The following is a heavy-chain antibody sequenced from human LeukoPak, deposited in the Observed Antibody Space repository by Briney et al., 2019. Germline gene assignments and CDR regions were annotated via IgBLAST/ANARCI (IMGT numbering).Heavy chain of an antibody. CDR1: GYSISSGYY. J-gene: IGHJ5*02. D-gene: IGHD3-3*01. CDR3: ARLPTEEVYDFWSGRVFDP. Sequence: PSETLSLTCAVSGYSISSGYYWGWIRQPPGKGLEWIGSIYQSGSTYYNPSLKSRVTISVDTSKNQFSLKLSSVTAADTAVYYCARLPTEEVYDFWSGRVFDPWGQGTLVTVSS. CDR2: IYQSGST. V-gene: IGHV4-38-2*01.